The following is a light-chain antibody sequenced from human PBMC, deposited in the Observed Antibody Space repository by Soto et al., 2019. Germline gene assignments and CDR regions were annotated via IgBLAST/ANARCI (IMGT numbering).Light chain of an antibody. CDR1: QSVGSRY. CDR3: QQFGGSPTWT. Sequence: IVLKQSPGTLSLSPGERATLSCRASQSVGSRYLAWYQQKPGQAPMLLIYGESSRATGIPDRFSGSGSGTDFTLTISRLEPEDFAVYYCQQFGGSPTWTFGQGTIVDI. CDR2: GES. V-gene: IGKV3-20*01. J-gene: IGKJ1*01.